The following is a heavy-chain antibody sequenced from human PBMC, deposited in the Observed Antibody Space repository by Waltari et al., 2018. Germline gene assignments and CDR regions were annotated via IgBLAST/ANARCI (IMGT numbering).Heavy chain of an antibody. J-gene: IGHJ4*02. CDR1: GSTFGNYA. CDR3: ARAVRYQLLSDF. D-gene: IGHD2-2*01. Sequence: QVQLVQSGAEVKNPGASVKLSCKTSGSTFGNYAVSWVRQAPGRGLEWMGWMNPNSGNLGFAQGFQGRVMCTADTSTTTAYMELTNLRSDDTAIYFCARAVRYQLLSDFWGQGTLVTVSS. CDR2: MNPNSGNL. V-gene: IGHV1-8*03.